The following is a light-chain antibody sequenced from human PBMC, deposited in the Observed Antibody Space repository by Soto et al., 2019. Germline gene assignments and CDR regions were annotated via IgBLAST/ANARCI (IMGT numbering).Light chain of an antibody. CDR2: DAS. V-gene: IGKV1D-16*01. J-gene: IGKJ4*01. CDR1: EAVSTW. Sequence: EMTQSQSSLSASVVDRVTITCRASEAVSTWLAWYQQKPETAPKTLIFDASTLQSGVPSRFSGSGSGTDFTLTISSVQPEDFATYYCQQYKSYPLPFGGGTNVDI. CDR3: QQYKSYPLP.